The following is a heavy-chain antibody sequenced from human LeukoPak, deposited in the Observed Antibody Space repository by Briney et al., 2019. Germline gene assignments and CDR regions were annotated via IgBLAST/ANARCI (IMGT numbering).Heavy chain of an antibody. V-gene: IGHV4-34*01. CDR3: ARGRPNWVYNWFDP. CDR2: INHSGST. CDR1: GGSFSGYY. J-gene: IGHJ5*02. D-gene: IGHD7-27*01. Sequence: PSETLSLTCAVYGGSFSGYYWSWIRQPPGKGLEWIGEINHSGSTNYNPSLKSRVTISVDTSKNQFSLKLSSVTAADTAVYYCARGRPNWVYNWFDPWGQGTLDTVSS.